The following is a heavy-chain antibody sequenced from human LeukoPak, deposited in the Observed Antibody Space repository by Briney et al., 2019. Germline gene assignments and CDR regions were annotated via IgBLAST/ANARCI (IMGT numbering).Heavy chain of an antibody. V-gene: IGHV1-69*05. CDR2: IIPIFGTA. CDR3: ASSRLVVVASNKGYWFDP. D-gene: IGHD2-15*01. Sequence: SVKVSCKASGGTFSSYAISWVRQAPGQGLEWMGGIIPIFGTANYAQKFQGRVTITTDESTSTAYMELSSLRSEDTAVYYCASSRLVVVASNKGYWFDPWGQGTLVTVSS. CDR1: GGTFSSYA. J-gene: IGHJ5*02.